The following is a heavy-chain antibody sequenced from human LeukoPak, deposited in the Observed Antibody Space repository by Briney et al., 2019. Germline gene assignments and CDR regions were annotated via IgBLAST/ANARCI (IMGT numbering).Heavy chain of an antibody. CDR1: GFTFSSYA. D-gene: IGHD3-22*01. Sequence: GRSLRLSCAASGFTFSSYAMHWVRQAPGKGLEWVAVISYDGSNKYYADSVKGRFTISRDNSKNTLYLQMNSLRAEDTAVYYCARDRQIYYYDSSGYFDYWGQGTLVTVSS. CDR2: ISYDGSNK. V-gene: IGHV3-30-3*01. CDR3: ARDRQIYYYDSSGYFDY. J-gene: IGHJ4*02.